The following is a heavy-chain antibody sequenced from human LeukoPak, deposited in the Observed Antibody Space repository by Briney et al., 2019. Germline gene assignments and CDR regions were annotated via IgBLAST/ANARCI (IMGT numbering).Heavy chain of an antibody. CDR1: GFTFSNSA. J-gene: IGHJ4*02. CDR3: AKDPYSGSYYDY. V-gene: IGHV3-23*01. CDR2: ISGSGGST. D-gene: IGHD1-26*01. Sequence: QPGGSLRLSCAASGFTFSNSAMSWVRQAPGKGLEWVSAISGSGGSTYYADSVKGRFTISRDNAKNTLYLQMNSLRAEDTAVYYCAKDPYSGSYYDYWGQGTLVTVSS.